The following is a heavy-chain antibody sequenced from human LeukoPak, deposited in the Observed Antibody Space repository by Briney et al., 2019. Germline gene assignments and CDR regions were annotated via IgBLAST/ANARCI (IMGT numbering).Heavy chain of an antibody. CDR2: INPNRGGA. CDR1: GYTFTNYY. J-gene: IGHJ4*02. V-gene: IGHV1-2*02. D-gene: IGHD3-16*01. CDR3: ASAPMTTLWVASY. Sequence: ASMRVSCKASGYTFTNYYIHWVRQAPGQGPEWMGWINPNRGGANFAQKFQGRVTMTRDTSISTAYMELSSLRSDDTAVYYCASAPMTTLWVASYWGQGTLVTVSS.